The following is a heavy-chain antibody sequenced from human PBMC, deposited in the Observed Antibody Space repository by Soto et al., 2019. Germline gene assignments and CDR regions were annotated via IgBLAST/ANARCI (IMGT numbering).Heavy chain of an antibody. J-gene: IGHJ4*02. CDR1: GFTFRNYA. CDR2: IKQDGSEK. D-gene: IGHD3-16*02. Sequence: GGSLRLSCAGSGFTFRNYAMSWVRQAPGKGLEWVANIKQDGSEKYYVDSVKGRFTISRDNAKNSLYLQMNSLRAEDTAVYYCARDHVGVWGSYRYTYYFDYWGQGTLVTVSS. CDR3: ARDHVGVWGSYRYTYYFDY. V-gene: IGHV3-7*01.